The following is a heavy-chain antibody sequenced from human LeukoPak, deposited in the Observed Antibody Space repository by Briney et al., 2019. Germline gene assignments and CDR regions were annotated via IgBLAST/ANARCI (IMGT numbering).Heavy chain of an antibody. CDR3: ASRRYSKSWFDP. J-gene: IGHJ5*02. CDR1: GGSISSYY. V-gene: IGHV4-59*12. CDR2: IYYSGST. Sequence: PSETLSLTCTVSGGSISSYYWSWLRQPPGKGLEWIGYIYYSGSTNYNPSLKSRVTISVDTSKNQFSLKLSSVTAADTAVYYCASRRYSKSWFDPWGQGTLVTVSS. D-gene: IGHD1-1*01.